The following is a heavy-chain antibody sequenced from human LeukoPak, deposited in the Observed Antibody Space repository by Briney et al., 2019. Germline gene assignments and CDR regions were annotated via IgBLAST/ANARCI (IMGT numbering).Heavy chain of an antibody. CDR2: ISTSGST. D-gene: IGHD6-13*01. CDR3: ARTSAGYSSSWLNWFDP. J-gene: IGHJ5*02. CDR1: GGSISSYY. Sequence: SETLSLTCTVSGGSISSYYWSWIRQPAGKGLESIGHISTSGSTNYNPSLKSRVTMSVDTSKNQFSLKLSSVTAADTAVYYCARTSAGYSSSWLNWFDPWGQGTLVTVSS. V-gene: IGHV4-4*07.